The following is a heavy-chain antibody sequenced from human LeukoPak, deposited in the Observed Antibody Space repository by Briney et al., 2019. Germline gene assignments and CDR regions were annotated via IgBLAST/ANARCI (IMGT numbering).Heavy chain of an antibody. V-gene: IGHV1-18*01. CDR2: ISAYNGNT. Sequence: ASVKVSCKASGYTFTSYGISWVRQAPGQGLEWMGWISAYNGNTNHAQKLQGRVTMTTDTSTSTAYMELRSLRSDDTAVYYCARDPHSLYDFWSGYYYYLDYWGQGTLVTVSS. J-gene: IGHJ4*02. CDR3: ARDPHSLYDFWSGYYYYLDY. CDR1: GYTFTSYG. D-gene: IGHD3-3*01.